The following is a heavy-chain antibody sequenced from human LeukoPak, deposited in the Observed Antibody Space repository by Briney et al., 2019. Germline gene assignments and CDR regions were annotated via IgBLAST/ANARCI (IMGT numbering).Heavy chain of an antibody. D-gene: IGHD3-9*01. J-gene: IGHJ4*02. CDR1: GFTFSSYT. CDR3: AKDDREGEYILTDLAKGGRTDY. V-gene: IGHV3-21*04. Sequence: GGSLRLSCAASGFTFSSYTMNWVRQAPGKGLEWVSAISSSSSYIYYADSVKGRFTISRDNSKNTLYLQMTSLRAEDTAVSYCAKDDREGEYILTDLAKGGRTDYWGQGTLVTVSS. CDR2: ISSSSSYI.